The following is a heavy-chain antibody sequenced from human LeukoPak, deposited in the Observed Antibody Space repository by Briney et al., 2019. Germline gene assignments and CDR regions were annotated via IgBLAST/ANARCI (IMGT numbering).Heavy chain of an antibody. J-gene: IGHJ5*02. V-gene: IGHV3-20*04. Sequence: GGSLRLSCAASGFTFDDYGMSWVRQAPGKGLEWVSGVNWNGGSTGYADSVKGRFTISRDNAKNCLYLQMNSLRAEDTALYYCARERGSGWYNWFDPWGQGTLVTVSS. CDR1: GFTFDDYG. CDR3: ARERGSGWYNWFDP. CDR2: VNWNGGST. D-gene: IGHD6-19*01.